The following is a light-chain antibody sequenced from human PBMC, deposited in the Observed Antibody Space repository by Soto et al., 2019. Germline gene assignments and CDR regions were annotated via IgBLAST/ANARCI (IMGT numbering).Light chain of an antibody. Sequence: QSVLTQPASVSGSPGQSITISCIASFSDFERYTFVSWYQYQPGKAPKVMIYEDIKRPSGVSNRFSGSKSGNTASLTISGLQAEDEAYYYCCSYVGSSKVTFGGGTKVTAL. CDR2: EDI. CDR1: FSDFERYTF. CDR3: CSYVGSSKVT. J-gene: IGLJ3*02. V-gene: IGLV2-23*01.